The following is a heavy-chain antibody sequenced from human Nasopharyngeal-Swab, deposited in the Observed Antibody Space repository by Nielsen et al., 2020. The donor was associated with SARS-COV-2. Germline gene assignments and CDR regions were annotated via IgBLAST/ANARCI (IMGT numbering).Heavy chain of an antibody. CDR3: AKDPGDYYGMDV. J-gene: IGHJ6*02. CDR1: GFTFDDYA. V-gene: IGHV3-9*01. CDR2: ISWNSGSI. Sequence: GGSLRLSCAASGFTFDDYAMHWVRQAPGRGLGGVSGISWNSGSIGYADPVKCRFTISRDNAKHSLYLQMNSLRAEDTALYYCAKDPGDYYGMDVWGQGTTVTVSS.